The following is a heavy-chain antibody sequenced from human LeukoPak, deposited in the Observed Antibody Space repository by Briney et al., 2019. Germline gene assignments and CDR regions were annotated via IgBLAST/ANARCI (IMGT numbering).Heavy chain of an antibody. CDR3: ARGDWQQLVRRAHWFDP. J-gene: IGHJ5*02. Sequence: ASVKVSCKASGYTFTSYYMHWVRQAPGQGLEWMGIINPSGGSTSYAQEFQGRVTMTRDTSTSTVYMELSSLRSEDTAVYYCARGDWQQLVRRAHWFDPWGQGTLVTVSS. CDR2: INPSGGST. V-gene: IGHV1-46*01. CDR1: GYTFTSYY. D-gene: IGHD6-13*01.